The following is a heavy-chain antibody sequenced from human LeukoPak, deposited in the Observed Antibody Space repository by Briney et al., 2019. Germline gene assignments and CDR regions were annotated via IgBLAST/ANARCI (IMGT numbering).Heavy chain of an antibody. D-gene: IGHD1-1*01. CDR1: GFTFSSYW. Sequence: GGSLRLSCAASGFTFSSYWMSWGRQAPGKGLEWVSSISSSSSYIYYADSVKGRFTISRDNAKNSLYLQMNSLRAEDTAVYYCARAGAFGTTGTTVGYWGQGTLVTVSS. J-gene: IGHJ4*02. CDR2: ISSSSSYI. V-gene: IGHV3-21*01. CDR3: ARAGAFGTTGTTVGY.